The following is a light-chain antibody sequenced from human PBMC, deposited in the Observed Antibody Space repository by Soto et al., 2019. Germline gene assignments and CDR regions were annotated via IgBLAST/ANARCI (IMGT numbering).Light chain of an antibody. CDR2: DAS. CDR3: QQRSSWPPFT. J-gene: IGKJ3*01. CDR1: QAISSN. V-gene: IGKV3-11*01. Sequence: EIVMTQSPATLSVXRGXXXXLXXXANQAISSNLAWYQQKPGQAPRLLIYDASNRATGIPARFTGSGSGTDFTLTINSLEPEDFAVYYCQQRSSWPPFTFGPGTKVDIK.